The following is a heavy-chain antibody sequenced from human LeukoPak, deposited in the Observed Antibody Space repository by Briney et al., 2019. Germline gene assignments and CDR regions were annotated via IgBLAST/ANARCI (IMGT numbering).Heavy chain of an antibody. Sequence: PSETLSLTCTVSGGSISSYFWSWIRQTPGKGLEWIGDIHYSGSTNCNPSLKSRVTISVDTSKNQFSLKLTSVTAADTAVYYCARQGVSSYQYYFDYWGQGTLVTVSS. V-gene: IGHV4-59*08. D-gene: IGHD3-22*01. CDR3: ARQGVSSYQYYFDY. CDR1: GGSISSYF. J-gene: IGHJ4*02. CDR2: IHYSGST.